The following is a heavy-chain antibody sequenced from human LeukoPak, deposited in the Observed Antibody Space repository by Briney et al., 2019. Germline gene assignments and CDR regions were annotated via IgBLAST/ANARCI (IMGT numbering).Heavy chain of an antibody. CDR3: ARGGILYGMDV. V-gene: IGHV3-23*01. CDR1: RFTFSAYS. Sequence: QPGGSLRLSCAASRFTFSAYSMTWVRQAPGKGLEWVSAISGSGGNTYYADSVKGRFTISRDNSKNTLYLQMNSLRAEDTAAYYCARGGILYGMDVWSQGTTVTVSS. J-gene: IGHJ6*02. D-gene: IGHD6-13*01. CDR2: ISGSGGNT.